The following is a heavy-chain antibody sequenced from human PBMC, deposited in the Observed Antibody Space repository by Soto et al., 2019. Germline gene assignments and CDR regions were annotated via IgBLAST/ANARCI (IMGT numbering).Heavy chain of an antibody. J-gene: IGHJ6*02. CDR1: GGTFSSYA. V-gene: IGHV1-69*06. D-gene: IGHD6-13*01. Sequence: QVQLVQSGAEVKKPGSSVKVSCKASGGTFSSYAISWVRQAPGQGLEWMGGIIPIFGTANYAQKFQGRVTITADKSTSTAYMELSSLRSEDTAVYYCARGAGQQLPQDYYYGMDVCGQGTTVTVSS. CDR2: IIPIFGTA. CDR3: ARGAGQQLPQDYYYGMDV.